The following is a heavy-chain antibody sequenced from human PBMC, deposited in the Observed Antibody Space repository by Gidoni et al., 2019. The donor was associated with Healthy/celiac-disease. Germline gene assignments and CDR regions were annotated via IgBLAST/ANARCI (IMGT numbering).Heavy chain of an antibody. D-gene: IGHD1-1*01. V-gene: IGHV5-10-1*03. CDR3: AYGGTTNNWFDP. Sequence: EVQLVQSGAEVKKPGESLRLSCKCSGYSFTSYWISWVRQMPGKGLEWMGRIDPSDSYTNYSPSFQGHVTISADKSISTAYLQWSSLKASDTAMYYCAYGGTTNNWFDPWGQGTLVTVSS. J-gene: IGHJ5*02. CDR2: IDPSDSYT. CDR1: GYSFTSYW.